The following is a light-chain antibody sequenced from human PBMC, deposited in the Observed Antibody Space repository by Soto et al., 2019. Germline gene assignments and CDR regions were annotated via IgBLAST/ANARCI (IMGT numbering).Light chain of an antibody. CDR1: SSNIGNNY. CDR3: ETWDSSLSAVV. CDR2: DNN. V-gene: IGLV1-51*01. Sequence: QSVLTQPPSVSAAPGQTVTISCSGGSSNIGNNYVSWYQQLPGTAPKLLIYDNNKRPSGIPDRFSGSKSGTSATLGITGLQTGDEADYYCETWDSSLSAVVFGGGTKLTVL. J-gene: IGLJ2*01.